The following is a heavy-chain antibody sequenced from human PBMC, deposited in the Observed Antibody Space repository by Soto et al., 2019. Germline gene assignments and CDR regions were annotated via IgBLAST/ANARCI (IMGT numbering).Heavy chain of an antibody. D-gene: IGHD4-4*01. CDR1: GGSISSGGYY. CDR2: IYYSGST. CDR3: ARGRLQRSYYFHY. Sequence: SSETLSLTCTVSGGSISSGGYYWSWIRQHPGKGLEWIGYIYYSGSTYYNPSLKSRVTISVDTSKNQFSLKLSPVTAADTAVYYCARGRLQRSYYFHYWGQGTLVTVSS. V-gene: IGHV4-31*03. J-gene: IGHJ4*02.